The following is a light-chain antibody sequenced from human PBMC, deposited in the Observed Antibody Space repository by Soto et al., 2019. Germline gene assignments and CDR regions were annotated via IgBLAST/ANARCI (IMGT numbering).Light chain of an antibody. V-gene: IGKV3-20*01. CDR2: DVS. Sequence: EIVLTQSPGTLSLSPGERATLSCRSSHSVGSNYLAWYQQKPGQAPRLLIYDVSSRATGIPDRFSGSGSGTDFTLTISRLEPVDFAVYYCQQYGISPTFGQGTKVEIK. J-gene: IGKJ1*01. CDR1: HSVGSNY. CDR3: QQYGISPT.